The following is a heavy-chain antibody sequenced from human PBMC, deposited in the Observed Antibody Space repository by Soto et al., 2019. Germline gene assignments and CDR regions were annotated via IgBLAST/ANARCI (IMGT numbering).Heavy chain of an antibody. CDR2: IYSGGST. CDR3: ARPLDPIDTKYYYDSSGYDPNYYYYYGMDV. D-gene: IGHD3-22*01. CDR1: GFTVSSNY. V-gene: IGHV3-66*04. Sequence: PGGSLRLSCAASGFTVSSNYMSWVRQAPGKGLEWVSVIYSGGSTYYADSVKGRFTISRDNSKNTLYLQMNSLRAEDTAVYYCARPLDPIDTKYYYDSSGYDPNYYYYYGMDVWGQGTTVTVSS. J-gene: IGHJ6*02.